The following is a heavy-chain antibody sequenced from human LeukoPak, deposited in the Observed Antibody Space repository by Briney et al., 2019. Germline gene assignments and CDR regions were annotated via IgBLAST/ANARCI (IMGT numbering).Heavy chain of an antibody. CDR1: GGSLSGYY. Sequence: SETLSLTCAVYGGSLSGYYWSWIRQSPGKGLEWIGEINDSGSTNYNPSLKSRVTISVDTSKNQFSLKLTSVTAADTAVYYCARSEGAGDLPDAFDIWGQGTMVTVSS. J-gene: IGHJ3*02. CDR2: INDSGST. D-gene: IGHD7-27*01. CDR3: ARSEGAGDLPDAFDI. V-gene: IGHV4-34*01.